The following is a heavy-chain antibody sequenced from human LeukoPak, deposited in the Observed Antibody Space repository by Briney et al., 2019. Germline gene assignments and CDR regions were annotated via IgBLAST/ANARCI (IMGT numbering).Heavy chain of an antibody. CDR1: GGSISSGGYY. J-gene: IGHJ2*01. V-gene: IGHV4-61*08. Sequence: SETLSLTCTVSGGSISSGGYYWSWIRQHPGKGLEWIGYIYYSGSTNYNPSLKSRVTISVDTSKNQFSLKLSSVTAADTAVCYCASDTAMAPWYFDLWGRGTLVTVSS. CDR3: ASDTAMAPWYFDL. CDR2: IYYSGST. D-gene: IGHD5-18*01.